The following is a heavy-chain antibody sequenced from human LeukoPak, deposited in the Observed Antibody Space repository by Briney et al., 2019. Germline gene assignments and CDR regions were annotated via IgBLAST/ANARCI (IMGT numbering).Heavy chain of an antibody. V-gene: IGHV1-3*04. J-gene: IGHJ1*01. CDR2: INTGNGNT. Sequence: PGASVKVSCKTSGYTFSNYGMHWVRQAPEQGLNWLGWINTGNGNTKSSQKFQDRVTLSRDTSASTAYMELNSLSSEGTAVYYCARVPLHDASGHYYSHWGQGTLVTVSS. CDR1: GYTFSNYG. CDR3: ARVPLHDASGHYYSH. D-gene: IGHD3-22*01.